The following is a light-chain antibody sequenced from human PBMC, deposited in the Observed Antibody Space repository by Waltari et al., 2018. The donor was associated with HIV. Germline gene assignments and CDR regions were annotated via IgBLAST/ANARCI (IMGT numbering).Light chain of an antibody. V-gene: IGKV1-17*01. CDR1: QAIAKD. J-gene: IGKJ1*01. CDR3: LHHHTFPWT. CDR2: FAS. Sequence: ILMTQSPSSLAASGRDRVSIYCRAGQAIAKDLGWYQQKPGKAPQRLIYFASVLQSGVPSRFSGSGSGTEFSLTISSLQPEDVATYYCLHHHTFPWTFGQGTKVEI.